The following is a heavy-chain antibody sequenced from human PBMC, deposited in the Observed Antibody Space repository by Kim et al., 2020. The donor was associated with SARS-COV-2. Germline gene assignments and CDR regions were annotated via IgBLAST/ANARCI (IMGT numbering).Heavy chain of an antibody. V-gene: IGHV1-3*01. J-gene: IGHJ4*02. CDR2: INAGNGNT. CDR3: ARGSGGNYYGSGSYYNSGAY. Sequence: ASVKVSCKASGYTFTSYAMHWVRQAPGQRLEWMGWINAGNGNTKYSQKFQGRVTITRDTSASTAYMELSSLRSEDTAVYYCARGSGGNYYGSGSYYNSGAYWGQGTLVTVSS. CDR1: GYTFTSYA. D-gene: IGHD3-10*01.